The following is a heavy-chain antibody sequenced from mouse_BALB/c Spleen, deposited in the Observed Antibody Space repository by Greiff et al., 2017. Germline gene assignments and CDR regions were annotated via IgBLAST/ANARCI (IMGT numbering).Heavy chain of an antibody. Sequence: EVHLVESGGGLVKPGGSLKLSCAASGFAFSSYDMSWVRQTPEKRLEWVAYISSGGGSTYYPDTVKGRFTISRDNAKNTLYLQMSSLKSEDTAMYYCARHDYGYWYFDVWGAGTTVTVSS. D-gene: IGHD2-4*01. J-gene: IGHJ1*01. V-gene: IGHV5-12-1*01. CDR2: ISSGGGST. CDR1: GFAFSSYD. CDR3: ARHDYGYWYFDV.